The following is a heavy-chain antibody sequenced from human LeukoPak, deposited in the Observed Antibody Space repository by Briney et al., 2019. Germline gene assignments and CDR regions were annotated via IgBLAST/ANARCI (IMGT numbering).Heavy chain of an antibody. CDR3: ATDGRSSGWYGFDY. CDR1: GITFSDYY. CDR2: ITSPVGRM. J-gene: IGHJ4*02. V-gene: IGHV3-11*04. Sequence: PGGSLRLSCAASGITFSDYYMSWIRQAPGKGLEWVSSITSPVGRMYYADSLKGRITISRDNARSTLYLQMNSLRAEDTAVYYCATDGRSSGWYGFDYWGQGILVTVSS. D-gene: IGHD6-19*01.